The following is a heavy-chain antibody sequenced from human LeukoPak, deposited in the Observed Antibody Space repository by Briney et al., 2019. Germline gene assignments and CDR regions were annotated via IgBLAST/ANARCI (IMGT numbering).Heavy chain of an antibody. CDR1: GFTFSSYS. D-gene: IGHD4-11*01. V-gene: IGHV3-48*04. CDR3: ARGMVTTVTYYYYYYMDV. J-gene: IGHJ6*03. Sequence: PGGSLRLSCAASGFTFSSYSMNWVRQAPGKGLEWVSYISSSSSTIYYADSVKGRFTISRDNAKNSLYLQMNSLRAEDTAVYYCARGMVTTVTYYYYYYMDVWGKGTTVTVSS. CDR2: ISSSSSTI.